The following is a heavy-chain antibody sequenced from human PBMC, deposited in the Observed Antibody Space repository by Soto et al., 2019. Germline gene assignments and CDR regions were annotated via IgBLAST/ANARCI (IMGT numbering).Heavy chain of an antibody. CDR1: GFTFSSYA. CDR3: ETRKAGASSGYVDAFCF. J-gene: IGHJ3*01. Sequence: GGALRLSCAASGFTFSSYAIHWVRQAPGKGLEWVAVISYDGSNKYYADSVKGRFTISRDNSKNTLYLQMNSLRAEDTAVYYFETRKAGASSGYVDAFCFWGEGPM. CDR2: ISYDGSNK. V-gene: IGHV3-30-3*01. D-gene: IGHD3-22*01.